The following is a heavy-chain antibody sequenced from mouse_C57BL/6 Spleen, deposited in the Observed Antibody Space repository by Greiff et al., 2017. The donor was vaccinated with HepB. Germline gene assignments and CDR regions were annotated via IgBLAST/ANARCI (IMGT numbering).Heavy chain of an antibody. V-gene: IGHV1-69*01. Sequence: QVQLQQSGAELVMPGASVKLSCKASGYTFTSYWMHWVKQRPGQGLEWIGEIDPSDSYTNYNQKFKGKSTLTVDKSSSTAYMQLSSLTSEDSAVYYCARAIYYGNFSWFAYWGQGTLVTVSA. D-gene: IGHD2-1*01. CDR1: GYTFTSYW. CDR2: IDPSDSYT. J-gene: IGHJ3*01. CDR3: ARAIYYGNFSWFAY.